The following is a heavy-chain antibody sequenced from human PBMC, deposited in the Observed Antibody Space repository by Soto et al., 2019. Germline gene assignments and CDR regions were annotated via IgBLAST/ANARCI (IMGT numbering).Heavy chain of an antibody. CDR1: GYTFTSYA. CDR3: AREAGTINWFDP. Sequence: ASVKVSCKASGYTFTSYAMHWVRQAPGQRLEWMGWINAGNGNTKYSQKFQGRVTITADKSTSTAYMELSSLRSEDTAVYYCAREAGTINWFDPWGQGTLVTVSS. CDR2: INAGNGNT. D-gene: IGHD1-1*01. J-gene: IGHJ5*02. V-gene: IGHV1-3*01.